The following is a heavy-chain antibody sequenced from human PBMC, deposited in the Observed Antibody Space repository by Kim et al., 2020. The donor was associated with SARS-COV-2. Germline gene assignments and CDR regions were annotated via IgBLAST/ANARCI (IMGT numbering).Heavy chain of an antibody. D-gene: IGHD3-3*01. CDR2: ISASGGGT. V-gene: IGHV3-23*01. CDR1: GFTFSDSA. J-gene: IGHJ4*02. Sequence: GGSLRLSCVASGFTFSDSAMGWVRQPPGKGLQWLSAISASGGGTHYADSVKGRFTISRDNSRNTLYLQMHSLRADDVGVYYCAKDASTIRAIDYWGQGTLVTVSS. CDR3: AKDASTIRAIDY.